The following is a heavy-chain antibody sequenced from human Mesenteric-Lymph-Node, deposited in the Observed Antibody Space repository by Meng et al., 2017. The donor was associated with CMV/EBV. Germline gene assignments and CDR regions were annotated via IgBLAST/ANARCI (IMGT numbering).Heavy chain of an antibody. CDR2: INYSGTT. V-gene: IGHV4-34*01. CDR3: ARGHHFYDSSGYYYWFDP. CDR1: GSVSGYY. Sequence: GSVSGYYWSWIRPPPGKGLEWIGEINYSGTTNYNPSLKSRVTISIDTSKNQFSLKLTSVTAADTAVYYCARGHHFYDSSGYYYWFDPWGQGTLVTVSS. D-gene: IGHD3-22*01. J-gene: IGHJ5*02.